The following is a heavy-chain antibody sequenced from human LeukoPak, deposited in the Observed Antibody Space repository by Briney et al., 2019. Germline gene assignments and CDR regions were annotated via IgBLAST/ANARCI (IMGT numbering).Heavy chain of an antibody. CDR1: GGSISSSSYY. CDR3: ARDTANWALDY. J-gene: IGHJ4*02. D-gene: IGHD7-27*01. Sequence: PSETLSLTCTVSGGSISSSSYYWGWIRQPPGKGLEWIGSIYYSGSTNYNPSLKSRVTISVDTSKNQFSLKLSSVTAADTAVYYCARDTANWALDYWGQGTLVTVSS. CDR2: IYYSGST. V-gene: IGHV4-39*07.